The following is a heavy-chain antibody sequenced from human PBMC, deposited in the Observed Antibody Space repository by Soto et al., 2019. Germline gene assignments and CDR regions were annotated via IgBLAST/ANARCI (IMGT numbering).Heavy chain of an antibody. J-gene: IGHJ5*02. D-gene: IGHD6-6*01. CDR3: ARGSFSSSSSWFDP. CDR2: IYYSGRT. CDR1: GGSISSGGYY. Sequence: PSETLSLTCTVSGGSISSGGYYWSWIRQHPGKGLEWVGYIYYSGRTYYNPSLHSRVSIAVDTTENQFSLKLTSVTAADTSVYYCARGSFSSSSSWFDPWGRGTLVTVPQ. V-gene: IGHV4-31*03.